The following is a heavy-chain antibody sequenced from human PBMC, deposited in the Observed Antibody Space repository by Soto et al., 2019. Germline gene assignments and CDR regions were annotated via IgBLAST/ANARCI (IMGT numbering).Heavy chain of an antibody. V-gene: IGHV4-30-4*01. J-gene: IGHJ4*02. CDR1: GGSISSGDYY. CDR2: IYYSGST. D-gene: IGHD3-10*01. CDR3: AREDYYYGSGSFYT. Sequence: QVQLQESGPGLVKPSQTLSLTCTVSGGSISSGDYYWSWIRQSPGKVLEWIGYIYYSGSTYYNPSLNSRVTISVDTSKNQFALKLSSVTAADTAVYYCAREDYYYGSGSFYTWGQGTLVTVSS.